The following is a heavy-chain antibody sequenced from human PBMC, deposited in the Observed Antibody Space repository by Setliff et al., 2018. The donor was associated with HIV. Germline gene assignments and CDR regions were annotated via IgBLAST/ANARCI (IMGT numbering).Heavy chain of an antibody. CDR1: GGSFSGYY. D-gene: IGHD6-19*01. J-gene: IGHJ6*03. V-gene: IGHV4-34*01. CDR2: ITHSGST. Sequence: PSETLSLTCAVYGGSFSGYYWTWIRQPPGKGPEWIGEITHSGSTNYNPSLETRATISVDTSKNQFSLKLSSVTAADTAVYYCAKGVAGLQYYYYYMDVWGKGTTVTVSS. CDR3: AKGVAGLQYYYYYMDV.